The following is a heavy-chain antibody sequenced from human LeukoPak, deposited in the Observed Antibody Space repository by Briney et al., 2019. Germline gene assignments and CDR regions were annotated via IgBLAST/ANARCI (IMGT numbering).Heavy chain of an antibody. J-gene: IGHJ4*02. D-gene: IGHD3-9*01. CDR2: INPSGGST. CDR3: ARDGDYDILTGTYYFDY. CDR1: GYTFTSYY. V-gene: IGHV1-46*01. Sequence: ASVKVSCKASGYTFTSYYMHWVRQAPGQGLEWMGIINPSGGSTSYAQKFQGRVTMTRDTSTSTVYMELSSLRSEDTAVYYCARDGDYDILTGTYYFDYWGQGTLVTVSS.